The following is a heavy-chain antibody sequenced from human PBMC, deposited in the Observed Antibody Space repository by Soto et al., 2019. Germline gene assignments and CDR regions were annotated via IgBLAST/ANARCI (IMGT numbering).Heavy chain of an antibody. V-gene: IGHV3-30-3*01. Sequence: PGGSLRLSCAASAFTFSSHAMHWVRQAPGKGLEWVAIISYDGSNKYYADSVKGRFTISRDNSKNTLNLQMNSLRPEDTAVYYCASPWASTTMVHSSFDYWGQGTPVTVSS. J-gene: IGHJ4*02. CDR3: ASPWASTTMVHSSFDY. D-gene: IGHD5-18*01. CDR2: ISYDGSNK. CDR1: AFTFSSHA.